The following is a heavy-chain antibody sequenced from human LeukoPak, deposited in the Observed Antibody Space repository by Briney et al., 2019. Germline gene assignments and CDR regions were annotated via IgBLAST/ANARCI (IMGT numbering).Heavy chain of an antibody. CDR3: TRGRNADGYNYY. V-gene: IGHV4-38-2*02. J-gene: IGHJ4*02. CDR1: GYSISSGYY. CDR2: LYSSGNT. Sequence: PSETLSLTCTVSGYSISSGYYWGWIRQPPGKGLEWIGSLYSSGNTYYNSSLKSRVTMSMDTSNNQFSLRLNSVTAADTAMYYCTRGRNADGYNYYWGQGTLVIVSS. D-gene: IGHD5-24*01.